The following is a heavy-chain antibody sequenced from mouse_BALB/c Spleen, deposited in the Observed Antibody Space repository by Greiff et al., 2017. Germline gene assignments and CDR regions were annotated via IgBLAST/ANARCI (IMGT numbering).Heavy chain of an antibody. D-gene: IGHD2-3*01. V-gene: IGHV3-2*02. CDR3: ARYDDGYYGYAMDY. CDR1: GYSITSDYA. Sequence: EVQLQESGPGLVKPSQSLSLTCTVTGYSITSDYAWNWIRQFPGNKLEWMGYISYSGSTSYNPSLKSRISITRDTSKNQFFLQLNSVTTEDTATYYCARYDDGYYGYAMDYWGQGTSVTVSS. J-gene: IGHJ4*01. CDR2: ISYSGST.